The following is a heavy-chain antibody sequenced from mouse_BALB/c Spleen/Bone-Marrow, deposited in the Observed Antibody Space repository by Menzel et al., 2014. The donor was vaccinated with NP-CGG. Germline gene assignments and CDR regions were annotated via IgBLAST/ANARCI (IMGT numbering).Heavy chain of an antibody. CDR3: ARRERTGMNY. Sequence: VHLVESGAELVRPGASVKLSCKAYGYSFTSYWMNWVKPRPGQGLEWIGMIHPSDSETRLNQKFKDKATLTVDKSSSTAFMQLSSPTSGDSAVYYCARRERTGMNYWGQAATLTFSS. CDR2: IHPSDSET. V-gene: IGHV1-61*01. D-gene: IGHD4-1*01. CDR1: GYSFTSYW. J-gene: IGHJ2*01.